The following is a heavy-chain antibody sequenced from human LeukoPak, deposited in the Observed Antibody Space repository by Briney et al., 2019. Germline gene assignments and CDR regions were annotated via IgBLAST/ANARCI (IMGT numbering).Heavy chain of an antibody. CDR1: GLTFSSYA. D-gene: IGHD6-13*01. J-gene: IGHJ3*02. V-gene: IGHV3-23*01. CDR2: ISGSGGDT. Sequence: GGSLRLSCAASGLTFSSYAMNWVRQAPGKGLEWVSAISGSGGDTYYTDSVKGRFTISRDNSKNTLYLQMSSLSAEDTAVYYCAKLYGSRATYDAFDIWGQGTMVTVSS. CDR3: AKLYGSRATYDAFDI.